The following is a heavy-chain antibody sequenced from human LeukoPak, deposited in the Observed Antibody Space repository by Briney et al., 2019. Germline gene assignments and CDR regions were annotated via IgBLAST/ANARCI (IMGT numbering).Heavy chain of an antibody. J-gene: IGHJ5*02. CDR3: ASQSQQLLNWFDP. V-gene: IGHV4-38-2*02. CDR2: IYHSGRT. CDR1: GYSISSGYY. Sequence: PSETLSLTCTVSGYSISSGYYWGWIRQPPGKGLEWIGSIYHSGRTFYNPSLKSRVTISVDTSKNQFSLKLTSVTAADTAVYYCASQSQQLLNWFDPWGQGTLVTVSS. D-gene: IGHD6-13*01.